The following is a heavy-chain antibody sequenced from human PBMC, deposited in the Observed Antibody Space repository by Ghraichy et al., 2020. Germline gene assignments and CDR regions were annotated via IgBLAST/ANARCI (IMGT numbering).Heavy chain of an antibody. V-gene: IGHV3-30*18. CDR2: ISYDGSNK. J-gene: IGHJ6*02. D-gene: IGHD3-10*01. CDR3: AKDKNRITMVRGAQYYYGMDV. Sequence: GGSLRLSCTASRFTFSSYGIHWVRQTPGKGLEWVTSISYDGSNKFYADSGKGRFTISRDNSKNTLYLQVSSLRAEDTAVYYCAKDKNRITMVRGAQYYYGMDVWGQGTAVTVSS. CDR1: RFTFSSYG.